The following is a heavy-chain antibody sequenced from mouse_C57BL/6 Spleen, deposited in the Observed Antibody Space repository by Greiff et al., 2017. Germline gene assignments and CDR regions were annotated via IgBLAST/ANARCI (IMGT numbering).Heavy chain of an antibody. CDR2: INPNNGGT. CDR3: ARYAVTTIYYYAMDY. V-gene: IGHV1-26*01. J-gene: IGHJ4*01. D-gene: IGHD2-3*01. CDR1: GYTFTDYY. Sequence: VQLQQSGPELVKPGASVKISCKASGYTFTDYYMNWVKQSHGKSLEWIGDINPNNGGTSYNQKFKGKATLTVDKSSSTAYMELRSLTSEDSAVYYCARYAVTTIYYYAMDYWGQGTSVTVSS.